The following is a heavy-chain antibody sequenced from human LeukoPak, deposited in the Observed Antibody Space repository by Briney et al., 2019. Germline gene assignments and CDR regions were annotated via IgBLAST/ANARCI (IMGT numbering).Heavy chain of an antibody. CDR2: XYYSGST. Sequence: WIRQPPGKGLEXXGYXYYSGSTNYNPSLKSRVTISVDTSKNQFSLKLSSVTAADTAVYYRARVPPYYYDSSGYYDYWGQGTLVTVSS. D-gene: IGHD3-22*01. CDR3: ARVPPYYYDSSGYYDY. V-gene: IGHV4-59*01. J-gene: IGHJ4*02.